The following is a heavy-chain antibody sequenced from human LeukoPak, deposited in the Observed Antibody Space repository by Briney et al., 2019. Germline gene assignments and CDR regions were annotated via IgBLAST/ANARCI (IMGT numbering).Heavy chain of an antibody. CDR3: ARGPYDYVWGSYPKNDY. CDR2: LFAYIGIT. V-gene: IGHV1-18*01. CDR1: RYTPITYG. J-gene: IGHJ4*02. D-gene: IGHD3-16*02. Sequence: ASPKDSSMPSRYTPITYGLCSGRPGLGQGLGRMGRLFAYIGITNSTQKLQGRVTMTTDTSTSTAYMELRSLRSDDTAVYYCARGPYDYVWGSYPKNDYWGQGTLVTVSS.